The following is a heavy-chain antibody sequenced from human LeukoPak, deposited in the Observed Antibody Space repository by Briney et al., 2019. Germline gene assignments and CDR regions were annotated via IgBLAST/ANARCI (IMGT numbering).Heavy chain of an antibody. CDR1: GFTFDDYA. Sequence: GGSLRLSCATSGFTFDDYAISWVRQAPGKGLEWVSGINWNGGSIGYADSVKGRFTISRDNVKNSLFLQMHSLRAEDTALYYCARNRGIPLIRGLISFYYHAMDVWGQGTTVTVSS. V-gene: IGHV3-20*04. D-gene: IGHD3-10*01. CDR3: ARNRGIPLIRGLISFYYHAMDV. J-gene: IGHJ6*02. CDR2: INWNGGSI.